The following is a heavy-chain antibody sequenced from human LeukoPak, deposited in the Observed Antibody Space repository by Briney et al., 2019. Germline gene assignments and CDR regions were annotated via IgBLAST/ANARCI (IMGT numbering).Heavy chain of an antibody. Sequence: GGSLRLSCAASGFTFSSYSMNWVRQAPGKGLEWVSSISSSSYIYYADSVKSRFTISRGNAKNSLYLQMNSLRAEDTAVYYCAKDRCSNGSGCYYYYMDVWGKGTTVTIYS. V-gene: IGHV3-21*01. CDR2: ISSSSYI. CDR3: AKDRCSNGSGCYYYYMDV. J-gene: IGHJ6*03. CDR1: GFTFSSYS. D-gene: IGHD2-15*01.